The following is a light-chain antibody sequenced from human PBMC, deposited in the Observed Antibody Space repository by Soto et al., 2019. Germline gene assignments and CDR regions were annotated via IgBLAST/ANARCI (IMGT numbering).Light chain of an antibody. CDR1: QTIDTY. V-gene: IGKV1-39*01. CDR2: AAS. J-gene: IGKJ2*01. Sequence: DIQMTQSPSSLSASVGDRVTITCRASQTIDTYLNWYQQNPGKAHKLLIYAASTLQNGVTSRFSGSGSGTDFTLTISSLQPEDFATYYCQQSTGIPYTFGQGTKLEIK. CDR3: QQSTGIPYT.